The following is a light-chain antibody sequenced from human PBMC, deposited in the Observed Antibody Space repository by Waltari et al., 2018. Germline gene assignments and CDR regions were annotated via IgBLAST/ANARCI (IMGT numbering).Light chain of an antibody. CDR2: WAS. CDR3: QQYYSTLRT. Sequence: DIVMTQSPDSLAVSLGEWGTINCKSSRSVLYSSNNKNYLAWYQQKPGQPPKLLIYWASTRESGVPDRFSGSGSGTDFTLTISSLQAEDVAVYYCQQYYSTLRTFGQGTKVEIK. J-gene: IGKJ1*01. V-gene: IGKV4-1*01. CDR1: RSVLYSSNNKNY.